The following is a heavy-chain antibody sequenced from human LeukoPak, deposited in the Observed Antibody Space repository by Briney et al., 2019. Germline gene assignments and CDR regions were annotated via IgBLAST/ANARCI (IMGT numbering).Heavy chain of an antibody. CDR3: ARESDTAMVFSHYYYYMDV. CDR2: ISSSSSYI. Sequence: GGSLRLSCAASGFTFSSYSMNWVRQAPGKGLEWVSSISSSSSYIYYADSVKGRFTISRDNAKNSLYLQMNSLRAEDTAVYYCARESDTAMVFSHYYYYMDVWGKGTTVTVSS. D-gene: IGHD5-18*01. J-gene: IGHJ6*03. CDR1: GFTFSSYS. V-gene: IGHV3-21*01.